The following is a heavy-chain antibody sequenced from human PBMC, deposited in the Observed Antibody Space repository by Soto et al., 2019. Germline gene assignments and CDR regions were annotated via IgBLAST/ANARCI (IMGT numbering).Heavy chain of an antibody. CDR1: GFTFSTDG. Sequence: GGSLRLSCAASGFTFSTDGTNWVRQAPGKGLEWVSGISGSGYDTYYADSVKGRFTISRDNSKNTLYLQMDSLTAEDTAVYYCAKSPRRGYEPPWDYWGQGTLVTVSS. CDR2: ISGSGYDT. D-gene: IGHD5-12*01. V-gene: IGHV3-23*01. J-gene: IGHJ4*02. CDR3: AKSPRRGYEPPWDY.